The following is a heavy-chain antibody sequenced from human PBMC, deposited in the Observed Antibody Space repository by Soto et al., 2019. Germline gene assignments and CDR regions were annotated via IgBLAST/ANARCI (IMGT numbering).Heavy chain of an antibody. J-gene: IGHJ6*02. CDR2: ISGSGGST. V-gene: IGHV3-23*01. D-gene: IGHD3-16*01. Sequence: GGSLRLSCAASGFTFSSYAMSWVRQAPGKGLEWASAISGSGGSTYYADSVKGRFTISRDNSKNTLYLQMNSLRAEDTAVYYCAKCQKIGGYYYYGMDVWGQGTTVTVSS. CDR3: AKCQKIGGYYYYGMDV. CDR1: GFTFSSYA.